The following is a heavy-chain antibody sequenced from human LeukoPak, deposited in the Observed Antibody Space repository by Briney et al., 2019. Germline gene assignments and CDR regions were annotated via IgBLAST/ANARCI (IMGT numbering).Heavy chain of an antibody. V-gene: IGHV3-7*03. CDR2: IKEDGSEK. CDR1: GFTFSSDW. Sequence: GGSLRLSCAASGFTFSSDWMSWVRQAPGKGLEWVANIKEDGSEKYYVDSVKGRFTISRDNAKNSLYLQMNSLRAEDTALYYCANGITMVRGVAYDAFDIWGQGTMVTVSS. D-gene: IGHD3-10*01. J-gene: IGHJ3*02. CDR3: ANGITMVRGVAYDAFDI.